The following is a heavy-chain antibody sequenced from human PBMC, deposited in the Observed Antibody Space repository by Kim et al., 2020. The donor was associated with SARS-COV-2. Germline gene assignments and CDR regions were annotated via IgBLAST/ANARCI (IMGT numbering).Heavy chain of an antibody. CDR3: ARQVSPRANFDY. Sequence: SVKVSCKASGGTFSSYAISWVRQAPGQGLEWMGGIIPIFGTANYAQKFQGRVTITADESTSTAYMELSSLRSEDTAVYYCARQVSPRANFDYWGQGTLVTVSS. CDR2: IIPIFGTA. D-gene: IGHD2-8*01. V-gene: IGHV1-69*13. CDR1: GGTFSSYA. J-gene: IGHJ4*02.